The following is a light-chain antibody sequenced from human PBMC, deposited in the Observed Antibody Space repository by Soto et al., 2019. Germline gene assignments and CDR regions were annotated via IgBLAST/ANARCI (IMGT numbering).Light chain of an antibody. CDR3: CSYAGSSTFWV. V-gene: IGLV2-23*03. Sequence: QSALTQPASVSGSPGQSITISCTGTSSDVGSYNPVSWYQQHPAKAPKLMIYEGSKRPSGVSNRFSGSKSGNTGSLTISGLQAEDEADYYCCSYAGSSTFWVFGGGTKLTVL. CDR2: EGS. CDR1: SSDVGSYNP. J-gene: IGLJ3*02.